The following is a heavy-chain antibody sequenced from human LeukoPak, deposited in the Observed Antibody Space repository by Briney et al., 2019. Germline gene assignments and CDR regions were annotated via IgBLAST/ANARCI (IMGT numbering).Heavy chain of an antibody. CDR2: INHSGST. Sequence: SETLSLTCAVYGGSFSGYYWSWIRQPPGKGLEWIGEINHSGSTNYNTSLKSRFTISVATSKNQSSLNLSSLTPTATAISSFARGVWNGRNYYYSSGMDVWNQAPTVIVPS. CDR3: ARGVWNGRNYYYSSGMDV. V-gene: IGHV4-34*01. CDR1: GGSFSGYY. D-gene: IGHD1-1*01. J-gene: IGHJ6*02.